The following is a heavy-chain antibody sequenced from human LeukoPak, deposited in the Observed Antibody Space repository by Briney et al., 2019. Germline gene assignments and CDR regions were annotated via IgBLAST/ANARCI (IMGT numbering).Heavy chain of an antibody. CDR1: GGSISSSSDY. CDR2: IYYSGST. J-gene: IGHJ5*02. V-gene: IGHV4-39*01. Sequence: TSEPLSLTRTVSGGSISSSSDYWGWIRPPPGKGLERIGSIYYSGSTYYNPSLKSRVTISVDTSNNQYSLKLSSVTAADSAVYYCARHEGPGHWFDPWGQRALVTVSS. CDR3: ARHEGPGHWFDP.